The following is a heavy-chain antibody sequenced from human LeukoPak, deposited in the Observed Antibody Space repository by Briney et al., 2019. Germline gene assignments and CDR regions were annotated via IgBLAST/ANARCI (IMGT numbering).Heavy chain of an antibody. J-gene: IGHJ5*02. CDR2: INPNSGGT. Sequence: ASVKVSCKASGYTFTGYYMHWVRQAPGQGLEWMGWINPNSGGTNYAQKFQGRVTMTRDTSTSTVYMELSSLRSEDTAVYYCARGIYYGSGSSGFRFDPWGQGTLVTVSS. D-gene: IGHD3-10*01. CDR3: ARGIYYGSGSSGFRFDP. V-gene: IGHV1-2*02. CDR1: GYTFTGYY.